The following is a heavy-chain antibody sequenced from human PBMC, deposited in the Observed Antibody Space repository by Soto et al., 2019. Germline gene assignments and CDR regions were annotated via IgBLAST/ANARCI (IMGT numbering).Heavy chain of an antibody. CDR1: GFSLSTSGVG. Sequence: QITLKESGPTLVKPTQTLTLTCTFSGFSLSTSGVGVGWIRQPPGTALEWLALIYWDDDKRYSPSLKNRLTITKDTSKNQEVLTMTNKDPVDTATYNGAHRRVDTAMVTFDYWGQGTLVTVSS. D-gene: IGHD5-18*01. CDR2: IYWDDDK. J-gene: IGHJ4*02. CDR3: AHRRVDTAMVTFDY. V-gene: IGHV2-5*02.